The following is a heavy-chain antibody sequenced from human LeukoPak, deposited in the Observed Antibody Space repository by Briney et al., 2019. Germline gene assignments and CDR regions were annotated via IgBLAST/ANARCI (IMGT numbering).Heavy chain of an antibody. CDR1: GFTFSSYG. V-gene: IGHV3-30*02. D-gene: IGHD3-10*01. J-gene: IGHJ5*02. CDR2: IRYDGSNK. CDR3: AKDRGSWERLWFGELLLNWFDP. Sequence: PGGSLRLSCAASGFTFSSYGMHWVRQAPGKGLEWVAFIRYDGSNKYYADSVKGRFTISRDNSKNTLYLQMNSLRAEDTAVYYCAKDRGSWERLWFGELLLNWFDPWGQGTLVTVSS.